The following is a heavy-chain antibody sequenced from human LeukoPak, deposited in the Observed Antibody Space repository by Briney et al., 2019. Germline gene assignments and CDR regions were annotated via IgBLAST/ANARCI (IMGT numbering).Heavy chain of an antibody. CDR2: VSGSDGIT. J-gene: IGHJ5*02. Sequence: GGSLRLSCAASGFTFSSYWMHWVRQTPGKGLEWVSVVSGSDGITHYADYVQGRFTISRVNSKNTLYLQMNSLRAEDTAVYYCAKGAYSNYGGWFDPWGQGTLVTVSS. CDR3: AKGAYSNYGGWFDP. D-gene: IGHD4-11*01. CDR1: GFTFSSYW. V-gene: IGHV3-23*01.